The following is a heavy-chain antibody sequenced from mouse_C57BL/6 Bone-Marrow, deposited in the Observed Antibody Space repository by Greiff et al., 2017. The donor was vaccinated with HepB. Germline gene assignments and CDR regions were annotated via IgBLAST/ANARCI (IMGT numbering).Heavy chain of an antibody. V-gene: IGHV5-9-1*02. Sequence: EVQVVESGEGLVKPGGSLKLSCAASGFTFSSYAMSWVRQTPEKRLEWVAYISSGGDYIYYADTVKGRFTISRDNARNTLYLQMSSLKSEDTAMYYCTRDGYYLYYYAMDYWGQGTSVTVSS. CDR2: ISSGGDYI. CDR1: GFTFSSYA. J-gene: IGHJ4*01. CDR3: TRDGYYLYYYAMDY. D-gene: IGHD2-3*01.